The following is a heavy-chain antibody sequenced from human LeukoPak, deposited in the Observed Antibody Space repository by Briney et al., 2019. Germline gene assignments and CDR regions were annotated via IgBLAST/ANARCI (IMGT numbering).Heavy chain of an antibody. J-gene: IGHJ4*02. D-gene: IGHD6-13*01. Sequence: SSETLSLTCTVSGGSISSSTNYWGWIRQPPGKGLEWIGTIYYSGSTYYNPSLKSRVTMSVDTSQKQFSLRLTSVRAADTAVYYCARGRYLTTLGGAAAGFLDYWGQGTVVTVSS. CDR3: ARGRYLTTLGGAAAGFLDY. CDR2: IYYSGST. CDR1: GGSISSSTNY. V-gene: IGHV4-39*07.